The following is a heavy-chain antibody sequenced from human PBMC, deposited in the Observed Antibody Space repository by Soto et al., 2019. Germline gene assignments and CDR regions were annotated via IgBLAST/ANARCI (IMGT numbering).Heavy chain of an antibody. J-gene: IGHJ4*02. CDR1: LFKFSNYS. CDR3: AKDRRAGGNSAFYFDF. Sequence: LXLSCAASLFKFSNYSMSWVRQAPWKGLEWVSLISATGGGTYYADSVKGRFTISRDNSHNTLYLQVHSLTAEDTAVYYCAKDRRAGGNSAFYFDFWGQGAQVTVSS. D-gene: IGHD3-16*01. CDR2: ISATGGGT. V-gene: IGHV3-23*01.